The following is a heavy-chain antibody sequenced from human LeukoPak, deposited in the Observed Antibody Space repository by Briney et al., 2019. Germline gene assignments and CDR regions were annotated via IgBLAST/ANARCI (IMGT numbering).Heavy chain of an antibody. J-gene: IGHJ5*02. Sequence: PGGSLRLSCAASGFTFSSYSMDWVRQAPGKGLEWVSYISSSSSTIYYADSVKGRFTISRDNAKNSLYLQMNSLRAEDTALYYCVKASGRSWYGDNWFDPWGQGTLVTVSS. D-gene: IGHD6-13*01. CDR2: ISSSSSTI. CDR1: GFTFSSYS. V-gene: IGHV3-48*01. CDR3: VKASGRSWYGDNWFDP.